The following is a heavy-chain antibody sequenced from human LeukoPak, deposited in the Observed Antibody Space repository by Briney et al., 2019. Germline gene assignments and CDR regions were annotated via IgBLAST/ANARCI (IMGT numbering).Heavy chain of an antibody. CDR3: ARARYSSSSRYYYYYYMDV. CDR1: GGSISSYY. J-gene: IGHJ6*03. D-gene: IGHD6-6*01. Sequence: PSETLSLTCTVSGGSISSYYWSWIRQPPGKGLGWIGYIYYSGSTNYNPSLKSRVTISVDTSKNQFSLKLSSVTAADTAVYYCARARYSSSSRYYYYYYMDVWGKGTTVTVSS. CDR2: IYYSGST. V-gene: IGHV4-59*01.